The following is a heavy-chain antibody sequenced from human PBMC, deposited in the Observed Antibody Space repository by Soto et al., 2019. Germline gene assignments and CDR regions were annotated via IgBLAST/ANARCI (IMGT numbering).Heavy chain of an antibody. CDR3: AKPVDSCSSTTCYAGVDY. CDR2: ISYDGSNK. V-gene: IGHV3-30*18. CDR1: GFTFSSYG. D-gene: IGHD2-2*01. Sequence: QVQLVESGGGVVQPGRSLRLSCAASGFTFSSYGMHWVRQAPGKGLEWVAVISYDGSNKYYADSVKGRFTISRDNSKNTRYLQMNSLRAEDTAVYYCAKPVDSCSSTTCYAGVDYWGQGTLVTVSS. J-gene: IGHJ4*02.